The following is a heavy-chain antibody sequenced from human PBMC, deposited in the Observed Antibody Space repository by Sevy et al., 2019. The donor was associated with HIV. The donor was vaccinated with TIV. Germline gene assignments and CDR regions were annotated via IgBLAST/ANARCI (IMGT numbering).Heavy chain of an antibody. D-gene: IGHD5-18*01. CDR3: ARTKSNTAMVSSDY. CDR2: ISSSSSTI. V-gene: IGHV3-48*01. J-gene: IGHJ4*02. CDR1: EFSFSSYS. Sequence: GGSLRLSCAASEFSFSSYSMNWVRQAPGQGLEWVSYISSSSSTIYYADSVKGRFTISRDKAKNSLYLKMNTLRAEDTAVYYCARTKSNTAMVSSDYWGQGTLVTVSS.